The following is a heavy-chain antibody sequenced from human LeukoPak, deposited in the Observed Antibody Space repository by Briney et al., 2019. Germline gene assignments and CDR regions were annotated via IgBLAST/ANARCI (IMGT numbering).Heavy chain of an antibody. J-gene: IGHJ1*01. CDR1: GSIFSSFG. V-gene: IGHV3-30*02. Sequence: GGSLRLSCAASGSIFSSFGMHWVRQAPGKGLEWVTFIRFDGSHKKYADFVKGRFTISRDNSKNTMYLQMNSLRAEDTAVYYCARLALRFEQQLAPGEYFQHWGQGTLVTVSS. D-gene: IGHD6-13*01. CDR3: ARLALRFEQQLAPGEYFQH. CDR2: IRFDGSHK.